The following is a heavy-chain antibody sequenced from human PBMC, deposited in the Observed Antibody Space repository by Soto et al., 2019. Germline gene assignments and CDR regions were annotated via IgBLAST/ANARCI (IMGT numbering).Heavy chain of an antibody. D-gene: IGHD6-6*01. Sequence: GPSVKVSCKASGGTFSSYAISWVRQAPGQGLEWMGGIIPIFGTANYAQKFQGRVTITADESTSTAYMELSSLRSEDTAVYYCARQSLIAARHVLRGVGYYYGMDVWGQGTTVTVSS. CDR1: GGTFSSYA. CDR3: ARQSLIAARHVLRGVGYYYGMDV. J-gene: IGHJ6*02. V-gene: IGHV1-69*13. CDR2: IIPIFGTA.